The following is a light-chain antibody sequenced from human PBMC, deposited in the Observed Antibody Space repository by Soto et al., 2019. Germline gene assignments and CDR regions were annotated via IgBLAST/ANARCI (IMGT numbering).Light chain of an antibody. V-gene: IGKV1-12*01. CDR1: QGISNW. J-gene: IGKJ4*01. CDR3: QQANSFPLT. Sequence: DIQMTQSPSSVSASVGDRVSITCRASQGISNWLAWYQQKPGRDPKLLSYTGCSLQSGVASRFSGTGSGTDFTLTISSLQPEDVATYYCQQANSFPLTFGGGTKVEIK. CDR2: TGC.